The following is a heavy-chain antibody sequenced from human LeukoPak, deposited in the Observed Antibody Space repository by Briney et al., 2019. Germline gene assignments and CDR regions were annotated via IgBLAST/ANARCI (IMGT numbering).Heavy chain of an antibody. J-gene: IGHJ4*02. CDR2: ISSSGSTI. V-gene: IGHV3-48*03. CDR1: GFTFSSHE. D-gene: IGHD2-21*01. Sequence: GGSLRLSCAASGFTFSSHEMIWVRQAPGKGLEWVSYISSSGSTIYYADSVRGRFTISRDNSKNTLYLQMNSLRVEDAAVYYCARAPVTSCRGAYCYPFDYWGQGTLVTVSS. CDR3: ARAPVTSCRGAYCYPFDY.